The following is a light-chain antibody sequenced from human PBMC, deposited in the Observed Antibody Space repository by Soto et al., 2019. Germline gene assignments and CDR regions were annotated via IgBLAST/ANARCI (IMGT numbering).Light chain of an antibody. V-gene: IGKV1-6*01. Sequence: IQMAQTPLSLSASVGDRVIITCRASRDIGNDLGWYQQKPGKAPKLLIFAASTLHSGVPSRFSGSGSGTVFTLTISSLHPEDFATYFCLQDYDLPRTFGQGT. J-gene: IGKJ1*01. CDR1: RDIGND. CDR2: AAS. CDR3: LQDYDLPRT.